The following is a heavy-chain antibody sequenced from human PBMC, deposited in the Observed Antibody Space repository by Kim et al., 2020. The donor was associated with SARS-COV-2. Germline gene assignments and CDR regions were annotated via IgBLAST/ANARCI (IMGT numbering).Heavy chain of an antibody. Sequence: GGSLRLSCAASGFTFSGSAMHWVRQASGKGLEWVGRIRSKANSYATAYAASVKGRFTISRDDSKNTAYLQMNSLKTEDTAVYYCTRPTYEYSGSTLAVAGKYNWFDPWGQGTLVTVSS. J-gene: IGHJ5*02. CDR3: TRPTYEYSGSTLAVAGKYNWFDP. D-gene: IGHD6-6*01. CDR1: GFTFSGSA. CDR2: IRSKANSYAT. V-gene: IGHV3-73*01.